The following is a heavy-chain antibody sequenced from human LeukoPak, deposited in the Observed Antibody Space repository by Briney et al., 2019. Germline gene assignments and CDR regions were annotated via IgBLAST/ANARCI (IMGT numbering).Heavy chain of an antibody. CDR2: IIPIFGTA. J-gene: IGHJ6*03. CDR1: GGTFSSYA. Sequence: ASVKVSCKASGGTFSSYAISWVRQAPGQGLEWMGGIIPIFGTANYAQKFQGRVTITTDESTSTAYMELSSLRSEDTAVYYCARHYKEVAARRYYYYYYYMDVWGKGTTVTVSS. D-gene: IGHD6-6*01. CDR3: ARHYKEVAARRYYYYYYYMDV. V-gene: IGHV1-69*05.